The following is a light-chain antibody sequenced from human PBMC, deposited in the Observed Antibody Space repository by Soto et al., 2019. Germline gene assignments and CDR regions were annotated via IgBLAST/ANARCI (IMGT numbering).Light chain of an antibody. CDR3: QKYSTYSWT. Sequence: DIQMTHSHSTLSATVVYSVTISCLASQSISSWLAWYQQKPGKAPKLLIYRASTLKSGVPSRFAGSGSGTEFTLTISSLQPDDFATYYCQKYSTYSWTFGLGNKVVIK. J-gene: IGKJ1*01. CDR1: QSISSW. V-gene: IGKV1-5*03. CDR2: RAS.